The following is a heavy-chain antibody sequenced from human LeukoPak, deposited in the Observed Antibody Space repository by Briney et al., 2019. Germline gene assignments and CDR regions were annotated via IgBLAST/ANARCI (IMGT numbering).Heavy chain of an antibody. Sequence: ASVKVSCKASGYTFTGYYMHWVRQAPGQGLEWMGWMNPNSGGTNYAQKFQGRVTMTRDTSISTAYMELSRLRSDDTAVYYCARGSVGLVADTRGAFDIWGQGTMVTVSS. J-gene: IGHJ3*02. D-gene: IGHD2-8*02. CDR2: MNPNSGGT. CDR1: GYTFTGYY. V-gene: IGHV1-2*02. CDR3: ARGSVGLVADTRGAFDI.